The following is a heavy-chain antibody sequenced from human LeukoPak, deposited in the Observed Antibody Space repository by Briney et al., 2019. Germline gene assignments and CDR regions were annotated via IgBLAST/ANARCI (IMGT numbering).Heavy chain of an antibody. CDR2: IYYSGST. Sequence: XETLSLTCTVSGGSINSTNYYWGWIRQPPGKGLEWIGSIYYSGSTYYNPSLRSRVTISVDTSKNQFSLKLTSVTAADTAVYYCARGSEYYDYWGQGTLVTVSS. CDR1: GGSINSTNYY. CDR3: ARGSEYYDY. D-gene: IGHD1-14*01. J-gene: IGHJ4*02. V-gene: IGHV4-39*01.